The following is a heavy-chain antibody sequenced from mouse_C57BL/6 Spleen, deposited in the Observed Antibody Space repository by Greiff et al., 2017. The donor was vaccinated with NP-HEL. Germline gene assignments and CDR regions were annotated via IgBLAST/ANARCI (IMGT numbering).Heavy chain of an antibody. CDR1: GYTFTSYW. J-gene: IGHJ3*01. Sequence: QVQLQQPGAELVMPGASVKLSCKASGYTFTSYWMHWVKQRPGQGLEWIGEIDPSDSYTNYNQKFKGKSTLTVDKSSSTAYMQLSSLTSEDSAVYYCARDGGLLNFAYWGQGTLVTVSA. D-gene: IGHD2-3*01. CDR3: ARDGGLLNFAY. CDR2: IDPSDSYT. V-gene: IGHV1-69*01.